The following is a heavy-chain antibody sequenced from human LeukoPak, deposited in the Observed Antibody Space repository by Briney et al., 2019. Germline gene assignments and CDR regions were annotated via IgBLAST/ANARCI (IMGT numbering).Heavy chain of an antibody. CDR1: GYTFTGYY. Sequence: GASVKVSCKASGYTFTGYYMHWVRQAPGQGLEWMGWINPNSGGTNYAQKFQGRVTMTRDTSISTAYMELSRLRSDDTAVYYCARDSYYYYDSSGNQNLDYWGQGTLVTVSS. V-gene: IGHV1-2*02. CDR2: INPNSGGT. J-gene: IGHJ4*02. D-gene: IGHD3-22*01. CDR3: ARDSYYYYDSSGNQNLDY.